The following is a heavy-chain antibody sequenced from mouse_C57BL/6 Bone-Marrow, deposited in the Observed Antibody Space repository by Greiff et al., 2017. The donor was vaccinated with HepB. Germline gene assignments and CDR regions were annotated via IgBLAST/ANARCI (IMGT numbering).Heavy chain of an antibody. V-gene: IGHV2-9-1*01. D-gene: IGHD1-1*01. CDR1: GFSFTSYA. CDR3: ARITTVVDYYFDY. J-gene: IGHJ2*01. CDR2: IWTGGGT. Sequence: VKLMESGPGLVAPSQSLSITCTVSGFSFTSYAISWVRQPPGKGLEWLGVIWTGGGTNYNSALKSRLSISKDNSKSQVFLKMNSLQTDDTARYYCARITTVVDYYFDYWGQGTTLTVSS.